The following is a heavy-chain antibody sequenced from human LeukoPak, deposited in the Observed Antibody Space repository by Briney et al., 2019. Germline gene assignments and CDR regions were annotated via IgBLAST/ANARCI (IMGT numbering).Heavy chain of an antibody. CDR2: IIPILGIA. D-gene: IGHD3-9*01. CDR1: GYTFTSYA. CDR3: AREHDILTGYLFD. Sequence: TSVKVSCKASGYTFTSYAISWVRQAPGQGLEWMGRIIPILGIANYAQKFQGRVTITADKSTSTAYMELSSLRSEDTAVYYCAREHDILTGYLFDWGQGTLVTVSS. J-gene: IGHJ4*02. V-gene: IGHV1-69*04.